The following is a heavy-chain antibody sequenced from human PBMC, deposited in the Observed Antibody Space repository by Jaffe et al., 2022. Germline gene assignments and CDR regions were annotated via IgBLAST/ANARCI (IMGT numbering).Heavy chain of an antibody. D-gene: IGHD6-19*01. Sequence: EVQLVESGGHLVQPGGSLKLSCTASGFTLSGSAMHWVRQTSGKGLEWVGRIRSKTNSDATAYAASVKGRFTIFRDDSKNTAYLQMNSLKTEDTAVYYCTTSAVLEARYSSGWSMDLQHWGQGTLVTVSS. V-gene: IGHV3-73*02. J-gene: IGHJ1*01. CDR2: IRSKTNSDAT. CDR3: TTSAVLEARYSSGWSMDLQH. CDR1: GFTLSGSA.